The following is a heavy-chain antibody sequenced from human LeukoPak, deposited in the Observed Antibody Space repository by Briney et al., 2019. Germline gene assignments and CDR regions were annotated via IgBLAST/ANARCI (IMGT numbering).Heavy chain of an antibody. J-gene: IGHJ4*02. V-gene: IGHV4-31*03. CDR2: IYYSGST. Sequence: SETLSLTCTVSGGSISSGGYYWSWIRQRPGKGLEWIGYIYYSGSTYYNPSLKSRVTISVDTSKNQFSLKLSSVTAADTAVYYCAREDCTNGVCYGLGFDYWGQGTLVTVSS. D-gene: IGHD2-8*01. CDR1: GGSISSGGYY. CDR3: AREDCTNGVCYGLGFDY.